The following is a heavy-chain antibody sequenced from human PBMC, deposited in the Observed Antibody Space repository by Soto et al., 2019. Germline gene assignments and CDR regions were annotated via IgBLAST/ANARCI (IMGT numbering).Heavy chain of an antibody. CDR1: GYTFTSYA. D-gene: IGHD3-9*01. CDR2: INPGYGNT. J-gene: IGHJ4*02. V-gene: IGHV1-3*01. CDR3: GRDRRTCYDILTTPGFDY. Sequence: ASVKVSCKASGYTFTSYAMHWVRQAPGQRLEWMGWINPGYGNTKYSQKFQGRVTITADESTSTAYMELSSLRSEDTAVYYCGRDRRTCYDILTTPGFDYWGQGTLVTVSS.